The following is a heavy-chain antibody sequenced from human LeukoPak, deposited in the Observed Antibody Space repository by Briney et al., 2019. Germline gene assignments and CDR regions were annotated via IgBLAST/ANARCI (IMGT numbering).Heavy chain of an antibody. CDR2: INPDSGGT. CDR1: GGTFSSYA. J-gene: IGHJ4*02. Sequence: ASVKVSCKASGGTFSSYAISWVRQAPGQGLEWMGRINPDSGGTDYAQKFQGRVTMTRDTSISTAYMELGRLKSDDTAVYYCAKGGTGTTGFYWGQGTLVTVSS. D-gene: IGHD1-7*01. CDR3: AKGGTGTTGFY. V-gene: IGHV1-2*06.